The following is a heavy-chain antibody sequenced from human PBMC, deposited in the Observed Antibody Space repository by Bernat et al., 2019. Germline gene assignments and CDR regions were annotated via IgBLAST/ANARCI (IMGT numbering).Heavy chain of an antibody. D-gene: IGHD2-15*01. V-gene: IGHV4-61*01. CDR1: GDSVTTSNYY. CDR2: IYYSGST. J-gene: IGHJ5*02. Sequence: VQLQESGPGLVKPSETLSLTCTVSGDSVTTSNYYWSWIRQPPGKGLEWIAYIYYSGSTNYNPSLKSRATISLDTSKNQFSLKLTSVTAADTAMYLCARTGYCSGGSCYSGWFDPWGQGTLVTVSS. CDR3: ARTGYCSGGSCYSGWFDP.